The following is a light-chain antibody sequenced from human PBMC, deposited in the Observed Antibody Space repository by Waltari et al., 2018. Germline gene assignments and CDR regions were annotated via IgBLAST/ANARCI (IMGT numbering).Light chain of an antibody. J-gene: IGKJ5*01. V-gene: IGKV2-28*01. CDR2: LGS. CDR1: PILLHSSGKNY. CDR3: MQALQTSIT. Sequence: DTVMTQSPLSLPVTSGQPAPISCRSRPILLHSSGKNYLDWYLQKPGQAPQLLIYLGSIRASGVSDRCSGSASGTDFTLKISRVEAEDVGVYYCMQALQTSITFGEGTRLEIK.